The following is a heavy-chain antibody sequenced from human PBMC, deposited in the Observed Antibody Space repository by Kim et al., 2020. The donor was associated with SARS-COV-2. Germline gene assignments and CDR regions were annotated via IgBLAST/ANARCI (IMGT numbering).Heavy chain of an antibody. J-gene: IGHJ6*02. Sequence: GGSLRLSCVASGFTFSNYWMTWVRQAPGKGLEWVANIKQHGSEIYYVDSVKGRFTISRDDAKNSLYLQMNSLRAEDTALYYCARSNAMDVWGQGTTVTVSS. CDR1: GFTFSNYW. V-gene: IGHV3-7*03. CDR3: ARSNAMDV. CDR2: IKQHGSEI.